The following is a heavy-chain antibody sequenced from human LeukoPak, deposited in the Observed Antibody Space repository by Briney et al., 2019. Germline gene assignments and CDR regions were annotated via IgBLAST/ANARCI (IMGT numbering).Heavy chain of an antibody. V-gene: IGHV1-18*01. CDR3: ARDLSSDHYGMDV. Sequence: GASVKLSCKASVYTFTSYGISWARQAPGQGLEWMGWISAYNGNTNYAQKLQGRVTMTTDTSTSTAYMELRSLRSDDTAVYYCARDLSSDHYGMDVWGQGTTVTVSS. CDR1: VYTFTSYG. J-gene: IGHJ6*02. CDR2: ISAYNGNT.